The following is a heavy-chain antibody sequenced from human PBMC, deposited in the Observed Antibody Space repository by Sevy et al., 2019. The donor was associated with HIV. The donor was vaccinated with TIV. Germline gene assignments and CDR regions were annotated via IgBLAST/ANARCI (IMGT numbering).Heavy chain of an antibody. D-gene: IGHD3-3*01. CDR2: IKTDNGNT. CDR3: ARGKGEIFGVVVGQFDS. V-gene: IGHV1-3*04. CDR1: GYSFTNYA. J-gene: IGHJ4*02. Sequence: ASVKVSCKASGYSFTNYAIHWVRQDPGQGLEWMGWIKTDNGNTKYSQRFQGRVTITRDTSATTAYMEMSSLRYDDTALYFCARGKGEIFGVVVGQFDSWGQGTLVTVSS.